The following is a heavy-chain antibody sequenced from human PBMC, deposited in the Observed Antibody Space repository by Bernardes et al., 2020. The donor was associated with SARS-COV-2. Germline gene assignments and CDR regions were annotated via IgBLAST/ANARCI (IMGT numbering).Heavy chain of an antibody. CDR3: AKEAVQAVAGNVPTGVDYGMDV. V-gene: IGHV3-23*01. CDR2: ISGSGGST. J-gene: IGHJ6*02. D-gene: IGHD6-19*01. Sequence: GGSLRLSCAASGFTFSSYAMSWVRQAPGKGLEWVSAISGSGGSTYYADSVKGRFTISRDNSKNTLYLQMNSLRAEDTAVYYCAKEAVQAVAGNVPTGVDYGMDVWGQGTTVTVSS. CDR1: GFTFSSYA.